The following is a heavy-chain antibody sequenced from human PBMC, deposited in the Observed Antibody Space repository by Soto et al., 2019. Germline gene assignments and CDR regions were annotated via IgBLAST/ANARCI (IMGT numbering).Heavy chain of an antibody. D-gene: IGHD1-26*01. CDR2: IRYDGSDE. CDR1: ASIFKGHG. Sequence: QVQLVESGGGVVQPGGSLRLSCAASASIFKGHGMHWVRQVPGKGLEWVAIIRYDGSDEHYGDSVEGRFTISRDNSKNMLYWQMNSLRAEDTAVYYCARDGVAATTFFGCPDYWGQGTLVTVFS. J-gene: IGHJ4*02. CDR3: ARDGVAATTFFGCPDY. V-gene: IGHV3-33*08.